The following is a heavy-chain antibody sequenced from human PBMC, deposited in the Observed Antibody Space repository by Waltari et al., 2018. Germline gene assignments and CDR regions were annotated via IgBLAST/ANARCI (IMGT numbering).Heavy chain of an antibody. CDR2: SNAGNGNT. Sequence: QVQLVQSGAEVKKPGASVKVSCKASGYTFTSYAMHWVRQAPGQRLEWMGWSNAGNGNTKYSQKVQGRVTITRDTSASTAYMELSSLRSEDTAVYYCARDHQITMIVVVITYVFDYWGQGTLVTVSS. CDR3: ARDHQITMIVVVITYVFDY. J-gene: IGHJ4*02. CDR1: GYTFTSYA. D-gene: IGHD3-22*01. V-gene: IGHV1-3*01.